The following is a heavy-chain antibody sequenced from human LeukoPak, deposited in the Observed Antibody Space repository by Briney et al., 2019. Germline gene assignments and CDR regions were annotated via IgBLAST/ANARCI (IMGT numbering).Heavy chain of an antibody. V-gene: IGHV1-46*02. Sequence: ASVKVSCKAPGNTFNTFYMHWLRQAPGQGLEWMGVIDPFSHATHYAEKFHGRVTVTRDMSTSTIYLELSSLTSDDTAVYYCARDKQGGGSGMPFDYWGQGTLVTVSS. CDR3: ARDKQGGGSGMPFDY. D-gene: IGHD3-10*01. CDR2: IDPFSHAT. CDR1: GNTFNTFY. J-gene: IGHJ4*02.